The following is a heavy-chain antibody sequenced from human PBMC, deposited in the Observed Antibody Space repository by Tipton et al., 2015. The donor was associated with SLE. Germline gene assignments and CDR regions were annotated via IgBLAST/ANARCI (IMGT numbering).Heavy chain of an antibody. J-gene: IGHJ4*02. CDR2: IYTSGTT. D-gene: IGHD3-16*01. V-gene: IGHV4-61*02. Sequence: TLSLTCTVSGGSISSGSHSWSWIRQPAGKGLEWIGRIYTSGTTYFNPSLKTRVTISVDTSKIQFSLRLTSVTAADTAVYYCARAIGANYFNFWGQGTLVTVSA. CDR1: GGSISSGSHS. CDR3: ARAIGANYFNF.